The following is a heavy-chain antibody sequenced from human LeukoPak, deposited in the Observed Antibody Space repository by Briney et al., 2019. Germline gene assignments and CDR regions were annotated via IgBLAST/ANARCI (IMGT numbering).Heavy chain of an antibody. Sequence: ASVKVSCKVSGYTLTELSMHWVRQAPGKGLEWMGGFDPEDGETIYAQKFQGRVTMTEDTSTDTAYMELSSLRSEDTAVYYCATRSPSHPKDYYYYGMDVWGQGTTVTVSS. CDR1: GYTLTELS. V-gene: IGHV1-24*01. J-gene: IGHJ6*02. CDR3: ATRSPSHPKDYYYYGMDV. CDR2: FDPEDGET.